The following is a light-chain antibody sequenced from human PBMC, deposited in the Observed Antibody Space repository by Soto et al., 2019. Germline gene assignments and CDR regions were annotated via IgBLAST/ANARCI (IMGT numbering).Light chain of an antibody. CDR3: QSYDISLSGSWV. V-gene: IGLV1-40*01. J-gene: IGLJ2*01. CDR1: SSNIGAGYD. Sequence: QSVLTQPPSMSGAPGQRVTIACTGSSSNIGAGYDVHWYQQLPGTAPKLLIYGNSNRPSGVPDRFSGSKSGTSASLAIIGLQAEDEADYYCQSYDISLSGSWVFGGGTQLTVL. CDR2: GNS.